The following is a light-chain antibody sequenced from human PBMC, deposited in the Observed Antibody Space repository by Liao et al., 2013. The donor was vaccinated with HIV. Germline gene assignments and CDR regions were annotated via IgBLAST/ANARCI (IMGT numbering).Light chain of an antibody. V-gene: IGLV3-21*04. J-gene: IGLJ2*01. CDR2: SDS. CDR3: QVWDSRSNHQV. CDR1: NIGSKS. Sequence: SYVLTQPPSVSVAPGKTARITCGGNNIGSKSVHWYQQKPGQAPMLVIHSDSDRPSGIPERFSGSNSGNTATLTISRVEAGDEADYYCQVWDSRSNHQVFGGGTKLTVL.